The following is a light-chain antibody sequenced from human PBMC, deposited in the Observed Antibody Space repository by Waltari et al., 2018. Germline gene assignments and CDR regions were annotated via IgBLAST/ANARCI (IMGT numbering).Light chain of an antibody. CDR1: QNITSW. J-gene: IGKJ1*01. CDR3: QQYNTDPLT. Sequence: DIQMTQSPSTLSASVGDRVTITCRASQNITSWLAWYQQKPRKAPKFLIYKASSLESGVPSRFSGSGSGTEFTLTISSLQADDFGIYYCQQYNTDPLTFGQGTKVEIK. V-gene: IGKV1-5*03. CDR2: KAS.